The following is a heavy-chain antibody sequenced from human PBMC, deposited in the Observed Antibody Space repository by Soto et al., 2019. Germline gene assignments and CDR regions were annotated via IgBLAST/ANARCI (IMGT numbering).Heavy chain of an antibody. Sequence: EVRLVESGGGLVQPGGSLRLSCAASGFTFSSHSMNWVRQAPGKGLEWVSNISSSSRTKYYADSVKGRFTISRDNAKNSLYLQMNSLRAEDTAVFYCARDYEMGYFDYWGQGTLVTVSS. V-gene: IGHV3-48*01. J-gene: IGHJ4*02. CDR2: ISSSSRTK. CDR1: GFTFSSHS. CDR3: ARDYEMGYFDY. D-gene: IGHD3-16*01.